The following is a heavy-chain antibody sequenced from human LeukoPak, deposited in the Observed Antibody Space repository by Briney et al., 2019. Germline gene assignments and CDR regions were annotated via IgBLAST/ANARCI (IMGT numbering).Heavy chain of an antibody. D-gene: IGHD1-26*01. CDR2: INPNSGGT. V-gene: IGHV1-2*02. CDR3: ARGSGGSYGAGAFDI. Sequence: ASVKVSCKASGYTFTGYYMHWVRQAPGQGLEWMGWINPNSGGTNYAQKFQGRVTMTRDMSTSTVYMELSSLRSEDTAVYYCARGSGGSYGAGAFDIWGQGTMVTVSS. CDR1: GYTFTGYY. J-gene: IGHJ3*02.